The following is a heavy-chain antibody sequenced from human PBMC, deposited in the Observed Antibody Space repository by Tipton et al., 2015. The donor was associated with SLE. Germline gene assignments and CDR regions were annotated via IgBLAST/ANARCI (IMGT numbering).Heavy chain of an antibody. J-gene: IGHJ3*02. CDR1: GGSISSNNFF. Sequence: TLSLTCTVSGGSISSNNFFWSWLRQHPGKGLEWIGYIYYTGTTYYNPSLRSRVSTSIDTSKNQFSLVVTSVTAADTALYYCARQPGHGSWSFDIWGQGTMVTVSS. V-gene: IGHV4-31*03. CDR2: IYYTGTT. CDR3: ARQPGHGSWSFDI. D-gene: IGHD5-24*01.